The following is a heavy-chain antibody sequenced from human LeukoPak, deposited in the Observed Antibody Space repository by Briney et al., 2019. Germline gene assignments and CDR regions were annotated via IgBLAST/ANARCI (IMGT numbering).Heavy chain of an antibody. D-gene: IGHD1-1*01. CDR3: ARQDFWTFDY. CDR2: IYYSGST. CDR1: GGSISSSSYY. V-gene: IGHV4-39*01. Sequence: SETLSLTCTVSGGSISSSSYYWGWIRQPPGTGLEWIGSIYYSGSTYYNPSLKSRVTISVDTSKNQFSLKLSSVTAADTAVYYCARQDFWTFDYWGQGTLVTVSS. J-gene: IGHJ4*02.